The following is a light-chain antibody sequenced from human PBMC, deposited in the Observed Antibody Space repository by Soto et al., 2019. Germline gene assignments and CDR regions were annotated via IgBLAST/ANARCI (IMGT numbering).Light chain of an antibody. CDR3: SSYAGTNNVRV. CDR1: SSDVGGYNY. J-gene: IGLJ1*01. CDR2: EVS. Sequence: QSALNQDPSASGPPGQSVTISCTGTSSDVGGYNYVSCYQLHPSKAPKALICEVSKPPSGVPERFSGSKSGNTASLTVTALQAEDEADYYCSSYAGTNNVRVLGSSTKVTV. V-gene: IGLV2-8*01.